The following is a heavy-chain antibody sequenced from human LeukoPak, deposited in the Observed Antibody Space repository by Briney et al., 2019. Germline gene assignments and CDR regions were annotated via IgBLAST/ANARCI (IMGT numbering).Heavy chain of an antibody. CDR3: ARDGSITMVRGVIITVYNWFDP. CDR1: GFTFDDYG. J-gene: IGHJ5*02. V-gene: IGHV3-20*04. D-gene: IGHD3-10*01. CDR2: INWNGGST. Sequence: GGSLRLSCAASGFTFDDYGMSWVRQAPGKGLEWVSGINWNGGSTGYADSVKGRFTISRDNAKNSLYLQMNSLRAEDTAVYYCARDGSITMVRGVIITVYNWFDPWGQGTLVTVSS.